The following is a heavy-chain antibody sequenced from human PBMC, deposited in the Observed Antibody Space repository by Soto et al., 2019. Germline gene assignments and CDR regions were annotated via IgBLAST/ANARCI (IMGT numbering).Heavy chain of an antibody. CDR3: AKDDELWTMNYFDS. CDR2: ISYDGSDE. Sequence: GGSLRLSCAASGFTFSSYGMHWVRQAPGKGLEWVAVISYDGSDEYYADSVKGRFTISRDNSKNTLYLQMNSLRAEDTAVYYCAKDDELWTMNYFDSWGLGTLVTVSS. V-gene: IGHV3-30*18. J-gene: IGHJ4*02. CDR1: GFTFSSYG. D-gene: IGHD5-18*01.